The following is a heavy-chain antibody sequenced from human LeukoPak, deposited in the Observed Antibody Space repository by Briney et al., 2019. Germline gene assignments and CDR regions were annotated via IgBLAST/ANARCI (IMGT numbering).Heavy chain of an antibody. CDR1: GFTFSSYW. D-gene: IGHD1-7*01. CDR3: AKVRVVFNWNYAYYFDY. J-gene: IGHJ4*02. CDR2: IKQDGSEK. Sequence: GGSLRLSCAASGFTFSSYWMSWVRQAPGEGLEWVANIKQDGSEKYYVDSVKGRFTISRDNAKNSLYLQMNSLRTEDTAVYYCAKVRVVFNWNYAYYFDYWGQGTLVTVSS. V-gene: IGHV3-7*01.